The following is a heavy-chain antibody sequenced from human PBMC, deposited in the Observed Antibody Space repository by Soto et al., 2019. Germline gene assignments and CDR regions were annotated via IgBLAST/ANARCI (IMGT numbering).Heavy chain of an antibody. CDR3: ARQCGGDCSKAFPL. V-gene: IGHV3-66*04. Sequence: EEQLVESGGGLVRPGGSLRLSCAVSGFSVSTNFMNWVRQAPGKEPQWVAVLYPGPGTYYADSVKGRFIISRDDSTNSLFIHLTNMRAEDTAVHYCARQCGGDCSKAFPLWGQGTMVTVSS. CDR2: LYPGPGT. J-gene: IGHJ3*01. D-gene: IGHD2-21*01. CDR1: GFSVSTNF.